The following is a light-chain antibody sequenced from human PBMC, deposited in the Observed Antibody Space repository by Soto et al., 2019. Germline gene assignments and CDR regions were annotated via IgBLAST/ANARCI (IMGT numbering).Light chain of an antibody. CDR2: GAS. V-gene: IGKV3-20*01. Sequence: EIVMTQSPAALSVSPGERVTLPCRASPGVSRDLAWYQQKPGQAPRLLIYGASSRATGIPDRFSGSGSGTDLTLTISRLEPEDFAVYYCQQYGTSPLTFGGGTKVDIK. CDR3: QQYGTSPLT. J-gene: IGKJ4*01. CDR1: PGVSRD.